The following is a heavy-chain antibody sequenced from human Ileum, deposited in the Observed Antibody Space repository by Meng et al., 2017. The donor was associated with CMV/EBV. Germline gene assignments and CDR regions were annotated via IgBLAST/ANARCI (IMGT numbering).Heavy chain of an antibody. Sequence: SCAASGFTFSGFGMHWVRQAPGKGLEWVAFVRYDGNKEYYAESVKGRFTISRDNSKNTVYLQMSSLRGGDTGVYYCAKHGDYSNAYFDSWGQGTLVTVSS. V-gene: IGHV3-30*02. D-gene: IGHD4-11*01. J-gene: IGHJ4*02. CDR1: GFTFSGFG. CDR2: VRYDGNKE. CDR3: AKHGDYSNAYFDS.